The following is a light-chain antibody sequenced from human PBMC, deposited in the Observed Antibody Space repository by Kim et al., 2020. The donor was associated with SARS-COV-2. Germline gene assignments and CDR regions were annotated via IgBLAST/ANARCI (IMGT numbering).Light chain of an antibody. CDR3: MIWHSSAWV. J-gene: IGLJ3*02. CDR2: YKSDSDK. Sequence: VLTQPSSLSASPGASASLTCTLRSGMNVATYRIHWYQQKPGSPPQNLLNYKSDSDKQQGSGVPSRFSGSKDASANAGILLISGLQSEDEGDYYCMIWHSSAWVFGGGTQLTVL. CDR1: SGMNVATYR. V-gene: IGLV5-45*03.